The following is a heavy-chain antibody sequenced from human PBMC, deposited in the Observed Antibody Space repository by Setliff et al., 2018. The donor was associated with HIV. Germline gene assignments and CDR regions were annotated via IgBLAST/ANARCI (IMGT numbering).Heavy chain of an antibody. CDR3: ARVLYRGYDFWRD. V-gene: IGHV4-39*07. CDR1: GDSMKSKSYF. D-gene: IGHD3-3*01. CDR2: IYYSGST. Sequence: SETLSLTCTVSGDSMKSKSYFWGWIRQSPGKGLEWIGSIYYSGSTYYNPFLKSRVTISVDTSKNQFSLKLSSVTAADTAVYYCARVLYRGYDFWRDWGQGTLVTVS. J-gene: IGHJ4*02.